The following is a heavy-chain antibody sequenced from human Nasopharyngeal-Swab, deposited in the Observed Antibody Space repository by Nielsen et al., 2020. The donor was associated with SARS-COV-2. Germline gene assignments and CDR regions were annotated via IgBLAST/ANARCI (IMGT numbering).Heavy chain of an antibody. CDR2: INTNTGNP. V-gene: IGHV7-4-1*02. CDR3: ARDWGYSSSWGLEQISYYMDV. D-gene: IGHD6-13*01. Sequence: WVRQAPGQGLEWMGWINTNTGNPTYAQGFTGRLVFSLDTSVSTAYLQISSLKAEDTAVYYCARDWGYSSSWGLEQISYYMDVWGKGTTVTVSS. J-gene: IGHJ6*03.